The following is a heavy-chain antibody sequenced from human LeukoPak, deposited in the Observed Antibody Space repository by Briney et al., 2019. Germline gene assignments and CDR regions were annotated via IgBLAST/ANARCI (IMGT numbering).Heavy chain of an antibody. Sequence: SETLSLTCTVSGGSISSYCWSWIRQPAGKGLEWIGRIYTSGSTNYNPSLKSRVTMSVDTSKNQFSLKLSSVTAADTAVYYCAREARIVVVPAATYSFWYYGMDVWGQGTTVTVSS. D-gene: IGHD2-2*01. CDR3: AREARIVVVPAATYSFWYYGMDV. CDR2: IYTSGST. V-gene: IGHV4-4*07. J-gene: IGHJ6*02. CDR1: GGSISSYC.